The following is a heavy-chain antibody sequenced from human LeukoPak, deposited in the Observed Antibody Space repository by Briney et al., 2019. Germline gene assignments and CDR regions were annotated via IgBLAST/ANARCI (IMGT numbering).Heavy chain of an antibody. CDR2: IKQEGSEK. J-gene: IGHJ5*02. CDR1: GFTFSSYW. D-gene: IGHD2-2*01. CDR3: ARVGGYCSSTSCYLWFDP. Sequence: PGGSLRLSCAASGFTFSSYWMSWVRQAPGKGLEWVANIKQEGSEKYYVDSVKGRFTISRDNAKNSLYLQMNSLRAEDTAVYYCARVGGYCSSTSCYLWFDPWGQGTLVTVSS. V-gene: IGHV3-7*01.